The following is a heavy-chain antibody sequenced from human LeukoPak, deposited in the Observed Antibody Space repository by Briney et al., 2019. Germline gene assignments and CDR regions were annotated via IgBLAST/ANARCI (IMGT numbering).Heavy chain of an antibody. CDR3: ARDRLDRSEAFDI. V-gene: IGHV1-46*01. D-gene: IGHD3-22*01. CDR2: INPSGGST. Sequence: GASVKVSCKVSGYTFTSYYMHWVRQAPGQGLEWMGIINPSGGSTSYAQKFQGRVTMTRDTSTSTVYMELSSLRSEGTAVYYCARDRLDRSEAFDIWGQGTMVTVSS. CDR1: GYTFTSYY. J-gene: IGHJ3*02.